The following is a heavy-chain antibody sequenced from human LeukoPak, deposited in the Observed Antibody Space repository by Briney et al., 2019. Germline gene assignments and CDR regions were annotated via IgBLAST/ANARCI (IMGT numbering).Heavy chain of an antibody. CDR3: ARDGAGAYDY. Sequence: GSLRLSCAASGFTFSSYGMHWVRQAPGKGLEWVAVISYDGSNKYYADSVKGRFTISRDNSKNTLYLQMNSLRAEDTAVYYCARDGAGAYDYWGQGTLVTVSS. J-gene: IGHJ4*02. D-gene: IGHD3-10*01. V-gene: IGHV3-30*03. CDR2: ISYDGSNK. CDR1: GFTFSSYG.